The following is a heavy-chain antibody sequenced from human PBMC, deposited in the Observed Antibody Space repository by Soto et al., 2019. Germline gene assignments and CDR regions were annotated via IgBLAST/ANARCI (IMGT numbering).Heavy chain of an antibody. CDR1: GYTFTGYY. D-gene: IGHD6-6*01. V-gene: IGHV1-69*13. CDR2: IIPIFGTA. Sequence: SVKVSCKAAGYTFTGYYMHWVRQAPGQGLEWMGGIIPIFGTANYAQKFQGRVTITADESTSTAYMELSRLRSDDTAVYYCARSLEYSRSSTDFDYWGQGTMVTVYS. CDR3: ARSLEYSRSSTDFDY. J-gene: IGHJ4*02.